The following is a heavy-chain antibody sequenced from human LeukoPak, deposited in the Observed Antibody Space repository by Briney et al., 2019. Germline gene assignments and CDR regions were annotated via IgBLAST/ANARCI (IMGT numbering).Heavy chain of an antibody. D-gene: IGHD5-18*01. Sequence: ASVKVSCKASGYTFTSNDINWVRQATGQGLEWMGWMNPNSGNTGYAQKFQGRVTMTRNTSISTAYMELSSLRSEDTAVYYCARDAGGYSYLYYYYYMDVWGKGTTVTVSS. CDR2: MNPNSGNT. V-gene: IGHV1-8*01. J-gene: IGHJ6*03. CDR1: GYTFTSND. CDR3: ARDAGGYSYLYYYYYMDV.